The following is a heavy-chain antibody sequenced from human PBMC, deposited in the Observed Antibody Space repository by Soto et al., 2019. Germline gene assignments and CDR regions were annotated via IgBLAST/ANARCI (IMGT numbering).Heavy chain of an antibody. CDR1: GFTFSSYW. Sequence: GGSLRLSCAASGFTFSSYWMSWVRQAPGKGLEWVANIKQDGSEKYYVDSVKGRFTISRDNAKNSLYLQMNSLRAEDTAVYYCARDYYDTSGYRYYYYGMDVWGQGTTVTVSS. J-gene: IGHJ6*02. V-gene: IGHV3-7*01. CDR3: ARDYYDTSGYRYYYYGMDV. CDR2: IKQDGSEK. D-gene: IGHD3-22*01.